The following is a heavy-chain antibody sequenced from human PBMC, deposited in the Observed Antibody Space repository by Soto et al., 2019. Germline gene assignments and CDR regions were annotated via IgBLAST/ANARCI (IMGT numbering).Heavy chain of an antibody. CDR2: IYSDDDE. J-gene: IGHJ4*02. Sequence: QITLKESGPTLVNPTQTLTLTCSFSGFSLTTDGVGVCWVLQPPGEALEWLALIYSDDDERYSPSLKTRLTITTDASNNQVVLILTNIEPVHTATYYCANSRNLITEDAQVGDFEYWGKGTLVTVSS. CDR1: GFSLTTDGVG. D-gene: IGHD3-10*01. V-gene: IGHV2-5*02. CDR3: ANSRNLITEDAQVGDFEY.